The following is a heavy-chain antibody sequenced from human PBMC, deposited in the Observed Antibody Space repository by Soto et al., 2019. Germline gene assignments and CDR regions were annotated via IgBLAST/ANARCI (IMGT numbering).Heavy chain of an antibody. CDR2: IVVGSGNT. CDR1: GFTFTSSA. J-gene: IGHJ4*02. Sequence: SVKVSCKASGFTFTSSAVQWVRQARGQRLEWIGWIVVGSGNTNYAQKFQERVTITRDMSTSTAYMELSSLRSEDTAVYYCAAADFWSGYYRDYWGQGTLVTVSS. CDR3: AAADFWSGYYRDY. D-gene: IGHD3-3*01. V-gene: IGHV1-58*01.